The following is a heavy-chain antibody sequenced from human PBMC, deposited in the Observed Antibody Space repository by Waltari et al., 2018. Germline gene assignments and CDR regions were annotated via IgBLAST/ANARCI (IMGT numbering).Heavy chain of an antibody. CDR2: IYYSGST. CDR3: ARFTDYYYMDV. J-gene: IGHJ6*03. Sequence: QLQLQESGPGLVKPSETLSLTCTVSGGSISSSSYYWGWIRQPPGKGLEWIGSIYYSGSTYYNPSLKSRVTISVDTSKNQFSLKLSSVTAADTAVYYCARFTDYYYMDVWGKGTTVTISS. CDR1: GGSISSSSYY. V-gene: IGHV4-39*07.